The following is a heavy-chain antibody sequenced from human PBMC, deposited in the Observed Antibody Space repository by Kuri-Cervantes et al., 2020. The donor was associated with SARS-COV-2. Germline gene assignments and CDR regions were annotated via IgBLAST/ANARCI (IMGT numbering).Heavy chain of an antibody. D-gene: IGHD6-19*01. V-gene: IGHV3-30*07. J-gene: IGHJ6*02. CDR2: ISYDGSNK. CDR1: GFTFSSYA. Sequence: GGSLRLSCAASGFTFSSYAMSWVRQAPGKGLEWVAVISYDGSNKYYADSVKGRFTISRDNSKNTLHLQMNSLRAEDTAVYYCASQQWLARYYYGMDVWGQGTTVTVSS. CDR3: ASQQWLARYYYGMDV.